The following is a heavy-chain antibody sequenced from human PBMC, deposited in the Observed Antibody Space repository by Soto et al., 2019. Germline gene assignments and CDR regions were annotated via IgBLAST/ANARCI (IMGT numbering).Heavy chain of an antibody. V-gene: IGHV5-51*01. D-gene: IGHD3-22*01. J-gene: IGHJ5*02. CDR3: ARKDKSGYFNWFDP. CDR2: ILPNDSDT. Sequence: GASLKISCRTSGYRFTSYLSAWVRQMPGKGLEWMGIILPNDSDTRYNPSFQGQVTISADRSTSTAFLQWASLKASDTAVYFCARKDKSGYFNWFDPWGQGTLVTVSS. CDR1: GYRFTSYL.